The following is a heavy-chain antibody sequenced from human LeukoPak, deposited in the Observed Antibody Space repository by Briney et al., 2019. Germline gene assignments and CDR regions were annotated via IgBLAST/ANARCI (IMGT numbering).Heavy chain of an antibody. CDR1: GFTLSSYG. CDR2: ISYDGPNR. J-gene: IGHJ4*02. Sequence: GRSLRLSCAASGFTLSSYGMHWVRQAPGKGLEWVAVISYDGPNRYYADSVKGRFTISRDDSKDTLHLQMSSLRAEDTAVYYCAKEKLPSGYSFLTDYWGQGTLVTVSS. D-gene: IGHD5-18*01. CDR3: AKEKLPSGYSFLTDY. V-gene: IGHV3-30*18.